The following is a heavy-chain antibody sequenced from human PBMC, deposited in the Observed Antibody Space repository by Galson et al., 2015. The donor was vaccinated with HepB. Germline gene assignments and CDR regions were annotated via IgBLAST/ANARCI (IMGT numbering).Heavy chain of an antibody. J-gene: IGHJ4*02. CDR2: ISYDGSGR. CDR3: ATGRSSTVPDTPEFDY. D-gene: IGHD2-15*01. Sequence: SLRLSCADSGFTFRTYGIHWVRQAPGKGLEWVTGISYDGSGRYYADSVKGRFTISRDNPESTVYLQMGSLRVEDTALYYCATGRSSTVPDTPEFDYWGQGTLVTVSS. V-gene: IGHV3-30*03. CDR1: GFTFRTYG.